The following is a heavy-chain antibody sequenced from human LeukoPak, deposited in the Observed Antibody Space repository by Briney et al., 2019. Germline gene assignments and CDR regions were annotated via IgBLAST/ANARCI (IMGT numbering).Heavy chain of an antibody. CDR3: ARELTTSRYAFDI. V-gene: IGHV3-53*01. Sequence: GGSLRLSCAASGFTVSANYMNWVRQAPGKGLEWVSIIYTGGKTYYADSVKGRFTISRDNSKNTLFLQMNSLRAEDTAIYYCARELTTSRYAFDIWGQGTMVTVSS. CDR1: GFTVSANY. D-gene: IGHD3-3*01. CDR2: IYTGGKT. J-gene: IGHJ3*02.